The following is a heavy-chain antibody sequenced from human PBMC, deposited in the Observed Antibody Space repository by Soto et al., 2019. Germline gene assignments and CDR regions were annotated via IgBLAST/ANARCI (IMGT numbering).Heavy chain of an antibody. V-gene: IGHV5-10-1*01. J-gene: IGHJ5*02. CDR1: GFIFSDHA. Sequence: PGGSLRLSCEASGFIFSDHAMSWVRQAPGKGLEWMGRIDPGDTYATYSPAFQGHVTISADKATSTAYLQWSSLKASDTAMYFCARIYCTTTTCDSWFDPWGQGTLVTVSS. CDR2: IDPGDTYA. CDR3: ARIYCTTTTCDSWFDP. D-gene: IGHD2-2*01.